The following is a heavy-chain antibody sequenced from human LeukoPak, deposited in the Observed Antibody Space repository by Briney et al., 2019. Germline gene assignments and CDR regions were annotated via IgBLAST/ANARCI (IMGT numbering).Heavy chain of an antibody. CDR1: GGSFSGYY. J-gene: IGHJ4*02. D-gene: IGHD5-24*01. Sequence: SSETLSLTCAVYGGSFSGYYWSWIRQPPGKGLEWIGEINHSGSTNYNPSLRSRVTISVDTSKNQFSLRLSSVTAADTAVYYCARSPRDENLFDYWGQGTLVTVSS. CDR3: ARSPRDENLFDY. V-gene: IGHV4-34*01. CDR2: INHSGST.